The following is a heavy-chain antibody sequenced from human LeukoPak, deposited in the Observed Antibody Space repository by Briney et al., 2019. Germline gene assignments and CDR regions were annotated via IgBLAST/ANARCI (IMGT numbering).Heavy chain of an antibody. J-gene: IGHJ3*02. CDR3: ASDSSAWYYPFDI. CDR1: GGSVSSGNFY. Sequence: PSETLSLTCTVSGGSVSSGNFYWSWIRQPPGKGLEWVGYIFYTGSTKYNPSLKRRVTISVDTSKNQFSLKLTSATAADTAMYYCASDSSAWYYPFDIWGQGTMVTVSS. CDR2: IFYTGST. V-gene: IGHV4-61*01. D-gene: IGHD6-19*01.